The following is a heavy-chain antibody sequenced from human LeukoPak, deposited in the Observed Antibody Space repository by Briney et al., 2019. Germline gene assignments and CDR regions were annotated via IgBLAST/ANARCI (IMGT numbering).Heavy chain of an antibody. J-gene: IGHJ4*02. D-gene: IGHD1-14*01. CDR1: GFIVSTSY. CDR3: AIGRMTGYFDY. Sequence: AGSLRLSCAASGFIVSTSYMTWVRQAPGKGLEWVSFIYSGGSTYYAESVKGRFAISRDSSKNTLYLQMHSLRVEDTAVYYCAIGRMTGYFDYWGQGTLVTVSS. CDR2: IYSGGST. V-gene: IGHV3-53*01.